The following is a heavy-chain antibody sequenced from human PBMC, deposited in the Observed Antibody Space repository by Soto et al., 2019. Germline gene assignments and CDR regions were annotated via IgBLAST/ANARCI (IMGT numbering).Heavy chain of an antibody. J-gene: IGHJ5*02. CDR2: IKSKTDGGTT. CDR3: TTHRRGYSYGYGFDP. D-gene: IGHD5-18*01. CDR1: GFIFSNPG. Sequence: EVQLVESGGGLVRPGGSLRLSCAASGFIFSNPGMNWFRRAPGKGLKGVGGIKSKTDGGTTDYAAPVKGRFTISRDDSKNTLYLQMNSLKTEDTAVYYCTTHRRGYSYGYGFDPWGQGTLVTVSS. V-gene: IGHV3-15*07.